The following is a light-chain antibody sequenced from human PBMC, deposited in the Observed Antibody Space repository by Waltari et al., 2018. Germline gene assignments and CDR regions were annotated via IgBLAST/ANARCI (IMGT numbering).Light chain of an antibody. Sequence: SCRASQSVGTYLAWYQQTPGQAPRLLIYGASNRAAGIPDRFSGSGFGTDFSLTISRLEPEDFAVYYCQKYERLPATFGQGTKVEIK. CDR1: QSVGTY. J-gene: IGKJ1*01. CDR2: GAS. CDR3: QKYERLPAT. V-gene: IGKV3-20*01.